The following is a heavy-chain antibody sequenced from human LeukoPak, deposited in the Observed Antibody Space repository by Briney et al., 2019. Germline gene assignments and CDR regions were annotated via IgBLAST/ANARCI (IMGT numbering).Heavy chain of an antibody. J-gene: IGHJ4*02. CDR3: AREDCSSTSCYYDY. Sequence: GGSLRLSCAASGFTFSSYWMHWVRQAPGKGLEGVANIKQDGSEKYYVDSVKGRFTISRDNAKNSLYLQMNSLRAEDTAVYYCAREDCSSTSCYYDYWGQGTLVTVSS. CDR1: GFTFSSYW. D-gene: IGHD2-2*01. V-gene: IGHV3-7*01. CDR2: IKQDGSEK.